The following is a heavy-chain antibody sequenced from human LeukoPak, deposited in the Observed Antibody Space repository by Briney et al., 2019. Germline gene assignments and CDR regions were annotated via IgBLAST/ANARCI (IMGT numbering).Heavy chain of an antibody. J-gene: IGHJ5*02. V-gene: IGHV4-38-2*01. CDR2: IYHSGST. D-gene: IGHD2-2*02. Sequence: PSETLSLTCAVSGYSISSGYYWGWIRQPPGKGLEWIGSIYHSGSTYYNPSLKSRVTISVDTSKNQFPLKLSSVTAADTAVYYCAQGQLLYRRWFDPWGQGTLVTVSS. CDR1: GYSISSGYY. CDR3: AQGQLLYRRWFDP.